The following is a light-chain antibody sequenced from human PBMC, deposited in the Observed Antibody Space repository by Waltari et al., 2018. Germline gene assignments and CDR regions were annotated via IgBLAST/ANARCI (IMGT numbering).Light chain of an antibody. J-gene: IGLJ2*01. CDR2: DDR. CDR1: HIGAKG. Sequence: SYVLTQPPSVSVAPGKTAKITCGTNHIGAKGVHWYQHKPGQAPVLVIYDDRDRPSGIPERFSGSNSGDTATLTISRVDAGDEADYYCQVWDSSSDHVIFGGGTKLTVL. CDR3: QVWDSSSDHVI. V-gene: IGLV3-21*04.